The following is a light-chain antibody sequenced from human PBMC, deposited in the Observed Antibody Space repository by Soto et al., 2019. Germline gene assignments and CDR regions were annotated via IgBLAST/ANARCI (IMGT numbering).Light chain of an antibody. CDR2: DVS. CDR1: SSDVGAYNY. J-gene: IGLJ3*02. V-gene: IGLV2-8*01. Sequence: QSALTQPPSASGSPGQSVTISCTGTSSDVGAYNYVSWFQQHPGKAPKFVIFDVSERPSGVPDRFSGSKSGNTAYLTVSGLQVEDEADYYCCSHAGSNTLFGGGTKVTVL. CDR3: CSHAGSNTL.